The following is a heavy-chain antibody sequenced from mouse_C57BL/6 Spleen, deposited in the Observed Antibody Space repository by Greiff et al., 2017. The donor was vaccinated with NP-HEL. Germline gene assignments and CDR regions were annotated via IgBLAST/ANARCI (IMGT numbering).Heavy chain of an antibody. CDR2: IYPGDGDT. CDR1: GYAFSSYW. J-gene: IGHJ4*01. Sequence: VQLQQSGAELVKPGASVKISCKASGYAFSSYWMNWVKQRPGKGLEWIGQIYPGDGDTNYNGKFKGKATLTADKPSSTAYMQLSSLTSEDSAVYFCARRGNWAAMDYWGQGTSVTVSS. CDR3: ARRGNWAAMDY. D-gene: IGHD4-1*01. V-gene: IGHV1-80*01.